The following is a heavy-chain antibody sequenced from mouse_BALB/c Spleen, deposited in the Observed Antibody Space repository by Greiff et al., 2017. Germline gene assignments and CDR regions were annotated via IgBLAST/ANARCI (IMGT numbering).Heavy chain of an antibody. V-gene: IGHV14-3*02. CDR1: GFNIKDTY. CDR2: IDPANGNT. Sequence: VQLKQSGAELVKPGASVKLSCTASGFNIKDTYMHWVKQRPEQGLEWIGRIDPANGNTKYDPKFQGKATITADTSSNTAYLQLSSLTSEDTAVYYCAVPLLRLRDYYAMDYWGQGTSVTVSS. J-gene: IGHJ4*01. CDR3: AVPLLRLRDYYAMDY. D-gene: IGHD1-2*01.